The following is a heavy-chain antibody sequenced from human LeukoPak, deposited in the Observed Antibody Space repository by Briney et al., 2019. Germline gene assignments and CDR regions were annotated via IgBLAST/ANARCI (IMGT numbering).Heavy chain of an antibody. Sequence: PGGSLRLSCAASRFTLSSYGRHWVRQAPGKGLEWVAVISYDGSNKYYADSVKGRFTISRDNSKNTLYLQMNSLRAEDTAVYYCAKAIAAAGLDYWGQGTLVTVSS. D-gene: IGHD6-13*01. CDR2: ISYDGSNK. J-gene: IGHJ4*02. V-gene: IGHV3-30*18. CDR3: AKAIAAAGLDY. CDR1: RFTLSSYG.